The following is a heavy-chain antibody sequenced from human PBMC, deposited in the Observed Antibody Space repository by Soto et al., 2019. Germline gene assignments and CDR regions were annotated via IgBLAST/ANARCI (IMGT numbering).Heavy chain of an antibody. J-gene: IGHJ4*02. CDR3: VCPYPLGY. CDR2: INSDGSST. V-gene: IGHV3-74*01. Sequence: HLVESGGGLLQPGGSLRLSCAASGFTFSNYWMHWVRQAPGKGLVWVSRINSDGSSTLYADSVKGRFTISRDNAKNTLYLQMNTLRVEDTAVYYCVCPYPLGYWGQGTLVTVSS. D-gene: IGHD3-16*01. CDR1: GFTFSNYW.